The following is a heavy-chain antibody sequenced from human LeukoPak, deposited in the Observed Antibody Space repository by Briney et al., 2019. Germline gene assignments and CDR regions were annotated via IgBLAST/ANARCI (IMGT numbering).Heavy chain of an antibody. Sequence: SETLSLTCTVSGYSISSGYYWGWIRQPPGKGLEWIGYIYYSGSTNYNPSLKSRVTISVDTSKNQFSLKLSSVTAADTAVYYCARDYCSGGSCYSFWFDPWGQGTLVTVSS. J-gene: IGHJ5*02. V-gene: IGHV4-61*01. CDR1: GYSISSGYY. CDR2: IYYSGST. D-gene: IGHD2-15*01. CDR3: ARDYCSGGSCYSFWFDP.